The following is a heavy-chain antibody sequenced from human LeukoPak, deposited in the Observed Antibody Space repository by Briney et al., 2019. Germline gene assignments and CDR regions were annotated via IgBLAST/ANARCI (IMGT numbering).Heavy chain of an antibody. CDR3: ARGPRYYDFWSGYQNWFDP. V-gene: IGHV4-34*01. CDR1: GGSFSGYY. Sequence: KPSETPSLTCAVYGGSFSGYYWSWIRQPPGKGLEWIGEINHSGSTNYNPSLKSRVTISVDTSKNQFSLKLSSVTAADTAVYYCARGPRYYDFWSGYQNWFDPWGQGTLVTVSS. CDR2: INHSGST. D-gene: IGHD3-3*01. J-gene: IGHJ5*02.